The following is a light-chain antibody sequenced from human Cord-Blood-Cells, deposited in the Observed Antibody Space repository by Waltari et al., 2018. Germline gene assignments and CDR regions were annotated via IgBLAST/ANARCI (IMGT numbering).Light chain of an antibody. CDR2: KDS. CDR3: QSADSSGTWV. Sequence: SYELTQPPSVSVSPGQTARITCSGDALPKHYAYWYQQKPGQAPVLVIYKDSERPSGIPERFSGSSSGTTVTLTISGVQAEDEDDYYCQSADSSGTWVFGGGTKLTVL. J-gene: IGLJ3*02. V-gene: IGLV3-25*03. CDR1: ALPKHY.